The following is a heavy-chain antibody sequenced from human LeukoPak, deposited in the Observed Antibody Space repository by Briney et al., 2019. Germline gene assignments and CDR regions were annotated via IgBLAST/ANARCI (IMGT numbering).Heavy chain of an antibody. CDR1: GGSIRSSSYY. J-gene: IGHJ5*02. V-gene: IGHV4-39*01. CDR3: ARLREDTSMFNWFDP. Sequence: SETLSLTCPVSGGSIRSSSYYWDWIRQPPGKGLEWIGSFYYTGTTFYNPSLKSRVSISVDTSKNQFSLKLTSVTATDTAVYYCARLREDTSMFNWFDPWGQGTLVTVSS. D-gene: IGHD5-18*01. CDR2: FYYTGTT.